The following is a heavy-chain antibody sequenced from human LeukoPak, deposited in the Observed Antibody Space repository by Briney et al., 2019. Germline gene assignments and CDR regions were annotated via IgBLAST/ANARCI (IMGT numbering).Heavy chain of an antibody. J-gene: IGHJ3*02. D-gene: IGHD3-22*01. CDR1: GYSFTSYW. Sequence: GESLKTSCKGSGYSFTSYWIGWVRQMPGKGLEWMGIIYPGDSDTRYSPSFQGQVTISADKSISTAYLQWSSLKASDTAMYYCARQKDYYYDSSGYIPDAFDIWGQGTMVTVSS. CDR3: ARQKDYYYDSSGYIPDAFDI. V-gene: IGHV5-51*01. CDR2: IYPGDSDT.